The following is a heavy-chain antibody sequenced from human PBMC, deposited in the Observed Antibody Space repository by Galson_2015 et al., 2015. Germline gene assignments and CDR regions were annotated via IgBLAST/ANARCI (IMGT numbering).Heavy chain of an antibody. CDR1: GFTFSSYG. D-gene: IGHD3-10*01. Sequence: SLRLSCAASGFTFSSYGMHWVRQAPGKGLEWVAVISYDGSNKYYADSVKGRFTISRDNSKNTLYLQMNSLRAEDTAVYYCAKGVLWFPAEPDAFDIWGQGTMVTVSS. CDR3: AKGVLWFPAEPDAFDI. J-gene: IGHJ3*02. V-gene: IGHV3-30*18. CDR2: ISYDGSNK.